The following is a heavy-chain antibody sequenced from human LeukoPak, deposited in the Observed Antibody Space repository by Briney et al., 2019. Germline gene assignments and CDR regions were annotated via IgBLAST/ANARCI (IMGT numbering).Heavy chain of an antibody. CDR2: ISYDGRYK. D-gene: IGHD6-19*01. V-gene: IGHV3-30*04. J-gene: IGHJ4*02. CDR1: GFTFSSYS. CDR3: ARDSEQGLVGPGDFDF. Sequence: GGSLRLSCAASGFTFSSYSMHWVRQAPGKGLEWVAGISYDGRYKYYADSVKGRFTISRDNSKNTLYLQMNSLRAEDTSVYYCARDSEQGLVGPGDFDFRGQGTQVPVSS.